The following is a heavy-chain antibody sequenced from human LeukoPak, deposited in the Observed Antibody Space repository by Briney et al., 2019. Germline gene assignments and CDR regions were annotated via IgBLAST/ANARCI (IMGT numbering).Heavy chain of an antibody. CDR2: IYYSGST. CDR1: GGSISSYY. D-gene: IGHD3-10*01. Sequence: SETLSLTCTVSGGSISSYYWSXXXXPXGXXXEWIGYIYYSGSTNXNPSLKSRVTISVDTSKNQFSLKLSSVTAADTAVYYCAGGLWFGASDYWGQGTLVTVSS. CDR3: AGGLWFGASDY. J-gene: IGHJ4*02. V-gene: IGHV4-59*01.